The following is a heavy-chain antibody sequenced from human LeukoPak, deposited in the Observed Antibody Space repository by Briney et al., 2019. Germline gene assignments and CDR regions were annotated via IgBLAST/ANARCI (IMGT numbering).Heavy chain of an antibody. CDR3: ARVPYTGSYFVEF. CDR2: ISLSAVTT. J-gene: IGHJ4*02. Sequence: GGSLRLSCAASGFNFNDYAMTWVRQAPGKGLEWVSSISLSAVTTFYADSVQGRFTISKDYSKNTLYLQMKCLRAADTAVYYCARVPYTGSYFVEFWGQGSQVTVSS. V-gene: IGHV3-23*01. CDR1: GFNFNDYA. D-gene: IGHD1-26*01.